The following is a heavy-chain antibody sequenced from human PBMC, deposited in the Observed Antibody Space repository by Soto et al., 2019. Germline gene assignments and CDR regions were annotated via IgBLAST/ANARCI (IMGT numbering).Heavy chain of an antibody. CDR3: AKGGWFGELSSSFYYYMDV. CDR2: ISYDGSNK. D-gene: IGHD3-10*01. V-gene: IGHV3-30*18. CDR1: GFTFSSYG. Sequence: GGSLRLSCAASGFTFSSYGMHWVRQAPGKGLEWVAVISYDGSNKYYADSVKGRFTISRDNSKNTLYLQMNSLRAEDTAGYYCAKGGWFGELSSSFYYYMDVWGKGTTVTVSS. J-gene: IGHJ6*03.